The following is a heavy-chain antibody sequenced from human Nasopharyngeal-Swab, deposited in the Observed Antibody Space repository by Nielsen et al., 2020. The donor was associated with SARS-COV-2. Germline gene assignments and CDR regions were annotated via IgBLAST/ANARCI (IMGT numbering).Heavy chain of an antibody. CDR2: FDPEDGET. CDR1: GYTLTEVS. J-gene: IGHJ6*02. D-gene: IGHD6-6*01. Sequence: ASVKVSCKVSGYTLTEVSMHWVRQAPGKGLEWMGGFDPEDGETIYAQKFQGRVTMTEDTSTDTAYMELSSLRSGDTAVYYCARGGIGAARPPNYYYYGMDVWGQGTTVTVSS. V-gene: IGHV1-24*01. CDR3: ARGGIGAARPPNYYYYGMDV.